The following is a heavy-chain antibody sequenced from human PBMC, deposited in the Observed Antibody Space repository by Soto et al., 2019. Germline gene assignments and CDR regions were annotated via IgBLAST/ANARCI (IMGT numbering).Heavy chain of an antibody. CDR1: GDSVSSNTAS. CDR2: TYFRSKWYN. J-gene: IGHJ5*02. CDR3: AKGDNLGPKTGYAFDP. V-gene: IGHV6-1*01. Sequence: SQTISLTCAISGDSVSSNTASWNWIRQSPSRGLEWLGRTYFRSKWYNDYAVSVKSRIIINPDTSNNQFSLQLNSVTPEDTAVYFCAKGDNLGPKTGYAFDPWGQGIMVTVS. D-gene: IGHD5-12*01.